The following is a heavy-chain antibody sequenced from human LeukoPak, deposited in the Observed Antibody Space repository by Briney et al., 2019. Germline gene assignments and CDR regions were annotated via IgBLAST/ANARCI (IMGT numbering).Heavy chain of an antibody. CDR2: IYYSGST. V-gene: IGHV4-59*12. J-gene: IGHJ4*02. Sequence: PSETLSLTCTVSGGSISSYYWSWIRQPPGKGLEWIGYIYYSGSTYYNPSLKSRVTISVDTSKNQFSLKLSSVTAADTAVYYCARVFGLDYYDSITDYWGQGTLVTVSS. D-gene: IGHD3-22*01. CDR3: ARVFGLDYYDSITDY. CDR1: GGSISSYY.